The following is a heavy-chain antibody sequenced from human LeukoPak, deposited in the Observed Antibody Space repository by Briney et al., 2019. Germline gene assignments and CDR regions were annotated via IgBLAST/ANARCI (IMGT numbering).Heavy chain of an antibody. CDR2: ISAYNGNT. Sequence: ASVKVSCKASGYTFTSYGISWVRQAPGQGLEWMGWISAYNGNTNYAQKFQGRVTITADKSTSTAYMELSSLRSEDTAVYYCARGSDIVVVTASYYYGMDVWGQGTTVTVSS. J-gene: IGHJ6*02. CDR3: ARGSDIVVVTASYYYGMDV. CDR1: GYTFTSYG. D-gene: IGHD2-21*02. V-gene: IGHV1-18*01.